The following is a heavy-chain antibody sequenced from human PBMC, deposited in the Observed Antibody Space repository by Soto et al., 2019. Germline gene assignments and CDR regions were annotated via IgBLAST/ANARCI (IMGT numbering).Heavy chain of an antibody. Sequence: ASVKVSCKASGYSFTSYSIHWVRQAPGQGLEWMGTISPRDGSTNYAQKFQGRVTMTSDTSTSTVFMDLSSLRSEDTAIYYCAGGWCDSKCYYFADWGQGAPVSV. V-gene: IGHV1-46*01. J-gene: IGHJ4*02. D-gene: IGHD3-22*01. CDR2: ISPRDGST. CDR1: GYSFTSYS. CDR3: AGGWCDSKCYYFAD.